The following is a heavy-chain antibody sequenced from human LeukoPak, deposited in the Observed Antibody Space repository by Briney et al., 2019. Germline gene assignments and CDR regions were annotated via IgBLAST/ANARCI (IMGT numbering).Heavy chain of an antibody. V-gene: IGHV3-15*04. D-gene: IGHD3-10*01. CDR2: IESKTDGGTT. CDR1: GFSFTTYW. CDR3: TTYGSGRKFDY. J-gene: IGHJ4*02. Sequence: GGSLRLSCAASGFSFTTYWMSWVRQIPGKGLEWVGRIESKTDGGTTDYAAPVKGRFTISRDDSTNTLYLQMNSLKSEDTAVYYCTTYGSGRKFDYWGQGILVTVSS.